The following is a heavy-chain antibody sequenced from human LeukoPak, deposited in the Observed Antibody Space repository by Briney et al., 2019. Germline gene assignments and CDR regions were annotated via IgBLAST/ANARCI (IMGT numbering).Heavy chain of an antibody. CDR1: GYSISSGYS. V-gene: IGHV4-38-2*01. D-gene: IGHD3-10*01. CDR2: IYHTGST. Sequence: PSETLSLTCAVSGYSISSGYSWAWIRQPPGKGLEWIGTIYHTGSTYYNPSLKSRVTISVDMSKSQFSLKLRSVTAADTAVYYCARNPPYSSGNYLQTYYFTDVWGKGTTVTVSS. CDR3: ARNPPYSSGNYLQTYYFTDV. J-gene: IGHJ6*03.